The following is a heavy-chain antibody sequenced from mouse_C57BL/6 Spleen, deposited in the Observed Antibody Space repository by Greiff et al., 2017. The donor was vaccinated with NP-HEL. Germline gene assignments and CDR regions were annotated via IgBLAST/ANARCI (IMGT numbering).Heavy chain of an antibody. Sequence: EVQLVESGGGLVQPGGSLKLSCAASGFTFSDYYMYWVRQTPEKRLEWVAYISNGGGSTYYPDTVKGRFTISRDNAKNTLYLQMSRLKSEDTAMYYCARSDGYYYFDYWGQGTTLTVSS. D-gene: IGHD2-3*01. J-gene: IGHJ2*01. V-gene: IGHV5-12*01. CDR1: GFTFSDYY. CDR2: ISNGGGST. CDR3: ARSDGYYYFDY.